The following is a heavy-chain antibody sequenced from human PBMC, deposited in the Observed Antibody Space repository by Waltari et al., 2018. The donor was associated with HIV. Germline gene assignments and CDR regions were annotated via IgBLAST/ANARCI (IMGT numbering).Heavy chain of an antibody. V-gene: IGHV4-34*01. J-gene: IGHJ3*02. Sequence: WGAGVLKPSGNVSLVCAVYGGSFGGYFWTWIRQPPGGGLEWIGASNHNGVTHYNSSLGGRVVISVDTSKSQVSLKVASVTAADTATYYCSRGSYDYVRGSLPGDAFEIWGRGTPVIVSS. CDR2: SNHNGVT. CDR3: SRGSYDYVRGSLPGDAFEI. CDR1: GGSFGGYF. D-gene: IGHD3-16*01.